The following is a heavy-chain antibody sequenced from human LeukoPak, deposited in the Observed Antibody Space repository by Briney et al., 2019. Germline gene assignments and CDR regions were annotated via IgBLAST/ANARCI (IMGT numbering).Heavy chain of an antibody. V-gene: IGHV3-9*01. D-gene: IGHD4-23*01. CDR3: AKDGVSTLV. CDR2: ISWNSGSI. J-gene: IGHJ4*02. Sequence: GGSLRLSCAASGFTFDDYAMHWVRQAPGKGLEWVSGISWNSGSIGYADSAKGRFTISRDNAKNSLYLQMNSLRAEDTALYYCAKDGVSTLVWGQGTLVTVSS. CDR1: GFTFDDYA.